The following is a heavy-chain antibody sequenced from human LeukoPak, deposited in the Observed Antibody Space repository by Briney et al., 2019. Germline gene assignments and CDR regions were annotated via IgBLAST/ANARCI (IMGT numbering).Heavy chain of an antibody. CDR1: GFTLSNYD. CDR3: ARADCSSSTCYLRRSWFDH. V-gene: IGHV3-21*01. J-gene: IGHJ5*02. D-gene: IGHD2-2*01. Sequence: PGGSLRLSCAASGFTLSNYDMNWVRQAPGKGLEWVSSISTSSRYIYYKDSVRGRFTISRDDAKNSLYLEMNSLRAEDTAVYYCARADCSSSTCYLRRSWFDHWAQGTLVTVSS. CDR2: ISTSSRYI.